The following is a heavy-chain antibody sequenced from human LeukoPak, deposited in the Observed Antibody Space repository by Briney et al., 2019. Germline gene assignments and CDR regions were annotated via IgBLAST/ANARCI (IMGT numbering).Heavy chain of an antibody. CDR1: EFTVSSKY. CDR2: IHSGDST. CDR3: ASASRYYDSRGYYHPYFDY. Sequence: PGGSLRLSCAASEFTVSSKYMNWVRQAPGKGLEWVSLIHSGDSTYYADSVKSRFTISGDNSKSTLYLQMNSLRAEDTAVYYCASASRYYDSRGYYHPYFDYWGQGTLVTVSS. D-gene: IGHD3-22*01. V-gene: IGHV3-53*01. J-gene: IGHJ4*02.